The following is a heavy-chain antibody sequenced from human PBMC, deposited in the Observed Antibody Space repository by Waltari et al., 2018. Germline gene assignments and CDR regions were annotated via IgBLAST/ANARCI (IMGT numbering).Heavy chain of an antibody. J-gene: IGHJ4*02. Sequence: QLQLQESGSGLVKPSQTLSLTCAVSGGSISSGGYSWSWIRQPPGKGLEWIGYIYHSGSTYYNPSLKSRVTLSVDRSKNQFSLKLSSVTAADTAVYYCASLNFDWPLPGYYFDYWGQGTLVTVSS. CDR1: GGSISSGGYS. CDR3: ASLNFDWPLPGYYFDY. D-gene: IGHD3-9*01. CDR2: IYHSGST. V-gene: IGHV4-30-2*01.